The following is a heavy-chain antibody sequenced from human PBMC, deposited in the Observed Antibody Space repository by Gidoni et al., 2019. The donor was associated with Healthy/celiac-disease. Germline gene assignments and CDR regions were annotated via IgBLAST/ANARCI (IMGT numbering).Heavy chain of an antibody. CDR1: AGPLSRGGYY. D-gene: IGHD5-12*01. V-gene: IGHV4-31*03. J-gene: IGHJ5*02. CDR3: AREPLSGYDYEWFDP. Sequence: QVQLQEAGPGLVKPSQTLSVPGPISAGPLSRGGYYWSWIRQHPGKGLEWIGYIYYSGSTYYNPSLKSRVTISVDTSKNQFSLKLSSVTAADTAVYYCAREPLSGYDYEWFDPWGQGTLVTVSS. CDR2: IYYSGST.